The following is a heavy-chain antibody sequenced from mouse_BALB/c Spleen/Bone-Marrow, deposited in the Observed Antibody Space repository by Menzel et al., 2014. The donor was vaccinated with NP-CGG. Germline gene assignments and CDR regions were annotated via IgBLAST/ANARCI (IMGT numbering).Heavy chain of an antibody. D-gene: IGHD6-2*01. V-gene: IGHV1S81*02. Sequence: QVHVKQSGAELVKPGASVKLSCKTSGYTFTNYYIYWVKQRPGQGLERIGEINPGNGGTNFNERFKSKATLTVDKSSTTAYILLTSLTSEDSAVYYCARGSPYWGQGTLVTVSA. CDR2: INPGNGGT. J-gene: IGHJ3*01. CDR3: ARGSPY. CDR1: GYTFTNYY.